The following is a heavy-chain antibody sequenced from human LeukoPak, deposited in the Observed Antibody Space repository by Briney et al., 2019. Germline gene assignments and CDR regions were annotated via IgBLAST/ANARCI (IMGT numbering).Heavy chain of an antibody. D-gene: IGHD1-1*01. Sequence: SETLSLTCAVSGGSISSNSYYWGWIRQPPGKGLEWIGYIYYSGSTNYNPSLKSRVTISVDTSKNQFSLKLSSVTAADTAVYYCARAAPGTGTYVYWGQGTLVTVSS. J-gene: IGHJ4*02. V-gene: IGHV4-61*05. CDR2: IYYSGST. CDR3: ARAAPGTGTYVY. CDR1: GGSISSNSYY.